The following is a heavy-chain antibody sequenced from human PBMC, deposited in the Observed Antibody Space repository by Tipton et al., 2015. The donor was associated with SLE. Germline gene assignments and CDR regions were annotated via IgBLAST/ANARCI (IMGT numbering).Heavy chain of an antibody. V-gene: IGHV3-15*01. J-gene: IGHJ6*02. CDR1: GFIFRDAW. CDR3: TTDSPEYIWESHHHYSYSRYGMDV. CDR2: IKSKTDGGTT. D-gene: IGHD3-16*02. Sequence: SLRLSCAASGFIFRDAWMSWVRQAPGKGLEWVGRIKSKTDGGTTDYSAPVKGRFSISRDDSKTSLYLQINSLKTEDTAVYHCTTDSPEYIWESHHHYSYSRYGMDVGGQRTTVTVSS.